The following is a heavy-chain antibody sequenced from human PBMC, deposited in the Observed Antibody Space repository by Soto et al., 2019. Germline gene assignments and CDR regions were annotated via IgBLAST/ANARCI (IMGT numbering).Heavy chain of an antibody. CDR3: ASGQKAAIGEYYYNGLDV. Sequence: GESLKISCAASELNFSWSAIHWVRQAPGKGLEWVGRIRSRANNYATSSSESVRGRFTDFRDDLKNMAYLQMNTLKTEDTAIYYCASGQKAAIGEYYYNGLDVWGQGTSLTVSS. V-gene: IGHV3-73*01. CDR1: ELNFSWSA. CDR2: IRSRANNYAT. J-gene: IGHJ6*02. D-gene: IGHD3-10*01.